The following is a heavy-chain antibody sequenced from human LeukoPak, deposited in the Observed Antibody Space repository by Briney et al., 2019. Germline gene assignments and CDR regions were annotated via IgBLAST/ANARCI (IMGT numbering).Heavy chain of an antibody. D-gene: IGHD4-17*01. V-gene: IGHV3-23*01. CDR2: IGYGGGDS. J-gene: IGHJ3*02. CDR1: GFTLSSYE. CDR3: ARDPPLHTVGSRAFDI. Sequence: PGGSLRLSCTVSGFTLSSYEMTWFRQAPGKGLEWVSSIGYGGGDSHYADSVKGRFTISRDNSKNTLYLQMNSLRAEDTAVYYCARDPPLHTVGSRAFDIWGQGTMVTVSS.